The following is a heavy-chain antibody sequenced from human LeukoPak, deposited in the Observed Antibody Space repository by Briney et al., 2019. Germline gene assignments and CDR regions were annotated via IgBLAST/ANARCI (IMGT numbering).Heavy chain of an antibody. D-gene: IGHD2-21*01. CDR1: GYSFTSYW. V-gene: IGHV5-51*01. CDR2: IYPGDSDT. CDR3: ARQAYSSAFDI. Sequence: GEPLKISCKGSGYSFTSYWVGWVRQIPGKGLEWMGIIYPGDSDTRYSPSFQGQVTISADKSISTAYLQWSSLKASDTAMYYCARQAYSSAFDIWGQGTMVTVSS. J-gene: IGHJ3*02.